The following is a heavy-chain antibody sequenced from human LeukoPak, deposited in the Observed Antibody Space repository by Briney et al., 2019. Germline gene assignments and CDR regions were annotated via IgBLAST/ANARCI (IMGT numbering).Heavy chain of an antibody. CDR1: GYSFTSYW. CDR2: IYPGDSDT. V-gene: IGHV5-51*01. CDR3: ARQELTEYNWFDP. D-gene: IGHD1-26*01. J-gene: IGHJ5*02. Sequence: GESLKISCKGSGYSFTSYWIGWVRQMAGKGLEWLGIIYPGDSDTRYSPSFQGQVTISADKSISTAYLQWSSLKASDTAIYYCARQELTEYNWFDPWGQGTLVTVSS.